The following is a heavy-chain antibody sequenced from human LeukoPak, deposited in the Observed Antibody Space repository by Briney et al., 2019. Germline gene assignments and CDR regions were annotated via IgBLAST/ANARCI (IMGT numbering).Heavy chain of an antibody. V-gene: IGHV3-15*01. CDR3: IASLYTVTTLEPNY. CDR2: IKSKTDGGTT. Sequence: GGSLRLSCAASGFTFSTYGMHWVRQAPGKGLEWVGRIKSKTDGGTTHYAAPVKGRFSISRDDSKNTLYLQMNSLKTEDTAVYYCIASLYTVTTLEPNYWGQGTLVTVSS. D-gene: IGHD4-17*01. J-gene: IGHJ4*02. CDR1: GFTFSTYG.